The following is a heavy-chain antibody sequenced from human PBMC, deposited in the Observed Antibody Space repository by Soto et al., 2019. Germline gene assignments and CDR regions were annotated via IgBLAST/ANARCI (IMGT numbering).Heavy chain of an antibody. CDR3: ARGIAAAGTSNY. Sequence: SETLSLTCAVSGGSISSGGYSWSWIRQPPGKGLEWIGYIYHSGSTYYNPSLKSRVTISVDRSKNQFSLKLSSLRSEDTAVYYCARGIAAAGTSNYWGQGTLVTVSS. CDR2: IYHSGST. CDR1: GGSISSGGYS. D-gene: IGHD6-13*01. J-gene: IGHJ4*02. V-gene: IGHV4-30-2*02.